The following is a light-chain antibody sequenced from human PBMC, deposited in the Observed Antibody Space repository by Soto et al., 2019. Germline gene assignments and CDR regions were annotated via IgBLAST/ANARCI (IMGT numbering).Light chain of an antibody. V-gene: IGKV3-11*01. CDR1: QSVSSY. CDR2: DAS. J-gene: IGKJ3*01. Sequence: EIVLTQSPATLSLSPGERATLSCRASQSVSSYLAWYQQKPGQAPRLLIYDASSRATGIPARFSGSGSGTDFTLTISSLEPEDFAVYYCQQRSNWPPVSTFGPGTKVDIK. CDR3: QQRSNWPPVST.